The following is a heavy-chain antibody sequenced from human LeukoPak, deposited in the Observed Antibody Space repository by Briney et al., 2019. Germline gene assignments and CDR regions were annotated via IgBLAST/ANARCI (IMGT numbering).Heavy chain of an antibody. J-gene: IGHJ4*02. Sequence: PGGSLRLSCAASGFTFSSYGMHWVRQAPGKGLEWVAVIWYDGSNKYYADSVKGRFTISRDNAKNSLYLQMVSLTAEDTAVYYCARDMITVGGVAPPNYWGQGTLVTVSS. CDR2: IWYDGSNK. V-gene: IGHV3-33*01. D-gene: IGHD3-16*01. CDR3: ARDMITVGGVAPPNY. CDR1: GFTFSSYG.